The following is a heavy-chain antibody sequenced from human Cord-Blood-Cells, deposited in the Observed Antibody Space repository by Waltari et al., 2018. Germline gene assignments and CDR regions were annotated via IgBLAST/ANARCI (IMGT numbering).Heavy chain of an antibody. CDR1: GGTFSSYA. V-gene: IGHV1-69*09. D-gene: IGHD6-6*01. CDR2: IIPILGIA. J-gene: IGHJ6*03. CDR3: ARGLSKGTAARPNYYYYYMDV. Sequence: QVQLVQSGAEVKKPGSSVKVSCKASGGTFSSYAISWVRQAPGQGLEWMGRIIPILGIANYAQKFQGRVTITADKSTSTAYMELSSLRSEDTAVYYCARGLSKGTAARPNYYYYYMDVWGKGTTVTVSS.